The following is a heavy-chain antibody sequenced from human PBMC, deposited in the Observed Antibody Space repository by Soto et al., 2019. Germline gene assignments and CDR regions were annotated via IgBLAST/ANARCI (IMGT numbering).Heavy chain of an antibody. Sequence: GGSLRLSCAASGFSFRSYGMSWVRQAPGKGLEWVSTISGSGGAVYQPDSVKGRFIISRDNSKNTLYLQMISLRAEDTAIYYCAKDPSGTYIHDAFDVWGQGTLVTVSS. CDR1: GFSFRSYG. J-gene: IGHJ3*01. D-gene: IGHD1-26*01. V-gene: IGHV3-23*01. CDR3: AKDPSGTYIHDAFDV. CDR2: ISGSGGAV.